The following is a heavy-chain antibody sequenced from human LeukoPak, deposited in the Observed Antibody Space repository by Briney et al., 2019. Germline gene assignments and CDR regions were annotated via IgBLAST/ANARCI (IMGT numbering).Heavy chain of an antibody. CDR3: ARVSDTSMVTPGFDS. D-gene: IGHD5-18*01. CDR2: VSTSNGAT. J-gene: IGHJ4*02. V-gene: IGHV1-18*01. CDR1: GYNFNRYT. Sequence: ASVTVSFKTSGYNFNRYTITWVRQAPGQGLEWMGWVSTSNGATNYAEKFQASVTMTTEAVTKTAYMELRRLTSGDTAMYFCARVSDTSMVTPGFDSWGQGTLVTVS.